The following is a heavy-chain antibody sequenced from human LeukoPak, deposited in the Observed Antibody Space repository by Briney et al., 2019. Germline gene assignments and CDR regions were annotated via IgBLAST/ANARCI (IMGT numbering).Heavy chain of an antibody. CDR3: AREPVVGATTGLFDY. Sequence: ASVKVSCKASGGTFSSYAISWVRQAPGQGLEWMGGIIPIFGTANYAQKFQGRVTMTRDTSISTAYMELSRLRSDDTAVYYCAREPVVGATTGLFDYWGQGTLVTVSS. CDR1: GGTFSSYA. D-gene: IGHD1-26*01. J-gene: IGHJ4*02. CDR2: IIPIFGTA. V-gene: IGHV1-69*05.